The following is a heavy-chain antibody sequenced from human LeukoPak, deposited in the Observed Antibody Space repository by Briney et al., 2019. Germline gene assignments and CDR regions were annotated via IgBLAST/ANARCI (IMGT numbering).Heavy chain of an antibody. CDR2: ITGNGGRT. CDR1: GFTFSSNA. V-gene: IGHV3-23*01. J-gene: IGHJ4*01. CDR3: AKDAVAPGSGGDYFDY. Sequence: GGSLRLSCAASGFTFSSNAMRWVRQAPGKGLEWVSVITGNGGRTYYTESVKGRFTISRDNSKNTLSPQMNSLRAEDTAVYYCAKDAVAPGSGGDYFDYWGHGTLVTVSS. D-gene: IGHD3-10*01.